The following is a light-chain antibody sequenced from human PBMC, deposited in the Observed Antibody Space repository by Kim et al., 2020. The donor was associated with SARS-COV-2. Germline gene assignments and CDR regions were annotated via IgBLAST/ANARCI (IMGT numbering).Light chain of an antibody. J-gene: IGKJ2*01. Sequence: LSPGERATLSCRASQSVTSSYLAWYKNKPGQAPRLLIYDASSRATGIADRFSGSGSGTDFTLTISRLEPEDYAVYYCQQYSSSRGTFGGGTKLQI. CDR2: DAS. CDR3: QQYSSSRGT. V-gene: IGKV3-20*01. CDR1: QSVTSSY.